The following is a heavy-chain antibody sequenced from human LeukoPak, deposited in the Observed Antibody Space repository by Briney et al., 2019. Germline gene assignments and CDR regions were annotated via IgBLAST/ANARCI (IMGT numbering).Heavy chain of an antibody. CDR3: ARGSYYYGPSWFDP. CDR1: GGSFSGYY. J-gene: IGHJ5*02. CDR2: IVHSGNT. Sequence: PSETLSLTCAVYGGSFSGYYWSWIRQPPGKGLEWIGEIVHSGNTKYNPSLKSRVTISLDTSKKQFSLNLTFVTAADTAVYYCARGSYYYGPSWFDPWGQGTLVTVSS. D-gene: IGHD3-10*01. V-gene: IGHV4-34*01.